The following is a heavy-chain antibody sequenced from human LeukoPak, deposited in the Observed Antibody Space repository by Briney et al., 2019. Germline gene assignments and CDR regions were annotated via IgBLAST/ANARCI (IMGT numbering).Heavy chain of an antibody. CDR2: INPNSGGT. CDR3: AGGPLGYDSRGYSY. V-gene: IGHV1-2*04. D-gene: IGHD3-22*01. CDR1: GYTFTGYY. J-gene: IGHJ4*02. Sequence: ASVKVSCKASGYTFTGYYMHWVRQAPGQGLEWMGWINPNSGGTNYAQKFQGWVTMTRDTSISTAYMELSRLRSDDTAVYYCAGGPLGYDSRGYSYWGRGTLVTVSS.